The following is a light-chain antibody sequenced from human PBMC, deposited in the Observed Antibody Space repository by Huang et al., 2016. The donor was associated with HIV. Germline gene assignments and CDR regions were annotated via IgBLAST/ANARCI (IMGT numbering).Light chain of an antibody. CDR3: QQSQNTPWT. J-gene: IGKJ1*01. Sequence: DIQMTQSPSSLSASIGDRVTMTCRASHNINSNLNWYQQKPGKAPKLLIFIATYLASGVPSRFSGRGSGTHFTLTINGLQPEDLATYFCQQSQNTPWTFGQGSRLEIK. V-gene: IGKV1-39*01. CDR1: HNINSN. CDR2: IAT.